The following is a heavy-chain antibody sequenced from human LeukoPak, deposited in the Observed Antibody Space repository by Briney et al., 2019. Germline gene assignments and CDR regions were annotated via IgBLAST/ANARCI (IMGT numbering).Heavy chain of an antibody. D-gene: IGHD1-26*01. CDR1: GFTFSSYA. Sequence: GGSLRLSCAASGFTFSSYAMHWVRQAPGKGLEWVAVISYDGSNKYYADSVKGRFTISRDNSKNTLSLQMNSLRAEDTAVYFCAKFAVPYSGSSYPHSNFDYWGQGTLVTVSS. J-gene: IGHJ4*02. CDR2: ISYDGSNK. V-gene: IGHV3-30-3*01. CDR3: AKFAVPYSGSSYPHSNFDY.